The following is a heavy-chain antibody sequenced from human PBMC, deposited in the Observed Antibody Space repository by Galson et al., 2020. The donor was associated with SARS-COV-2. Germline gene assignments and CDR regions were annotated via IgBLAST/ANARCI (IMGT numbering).Heavy chain of an antibody. V-gene: IGHV3-74*01. CDR1: GFTFSSYW. Sequence: GESLKISCAASGFTFSSYWMHWVRQAPGKGLVWVSRINSDGSSTSYADSVKGRFTISRDNAKNTLYLQMNSLRAEDTAVYYCARDFPMTSADYWGQGTLVTVSS. CDR2: INSDGSST. CDR3: ARDFPMTSADY. J-gene: IGHJ4*02.